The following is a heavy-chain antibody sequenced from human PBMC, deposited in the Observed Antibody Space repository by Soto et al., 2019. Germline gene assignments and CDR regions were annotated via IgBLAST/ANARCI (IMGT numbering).Heavy chain of an antibody. D-gene: IGHD3-3*01. CDR1: GYTFTSYD. CDR2: MNPNSGNT. Sequence: QVQLVQSGAEVKKPGASVKVSCKASGYTFTSYDINWVRQATGQGLEWMGWMNPNSGNTGYAQKFQGRVTMTRNTSIITAYMELSRLRSEDTAVYYCARGSYYDFWSGYYEGPRANWFDPWGQGTLVTVSS. CDR3: ARGSYYDFWSGYYEGPRANWFDP. J-gene: IGHJ5*02. V-gene: IGHV1-8*01.